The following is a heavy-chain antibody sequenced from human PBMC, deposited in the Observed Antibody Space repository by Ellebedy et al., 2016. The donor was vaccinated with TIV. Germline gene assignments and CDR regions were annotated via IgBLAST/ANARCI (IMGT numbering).Heavy chain of an antibody. J-gene: IGHJ4*02. V-gene: IGHV1-24*01. Sequence: AASVKVSCKVSGSTLSEISMHWVRQTPGKGLEWMGAFDPENGEAIYAQKFQGRVTMTEVTSTDTAYMELSSLRSEDTAVYYCATRRVGRFRGVIPQGLDYWGQGTLVTVSS. D-gene: IGHD3-10*01. CDR1: GSTLSEIS. CDR3: ATRRVGRFRGVIPQGLDY. CDR2: FDPENGEA.